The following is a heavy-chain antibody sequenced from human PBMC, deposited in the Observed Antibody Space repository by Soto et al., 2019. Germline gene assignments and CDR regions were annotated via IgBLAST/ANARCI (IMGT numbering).Heavy chain of an antibody. V-gene: IGHV1-69*15. D-gene: IGHD2-15*01. CDR3: EKDGGREGYSGNWFDP. J-gene: IGHJ5*02. CDR2: IIPIFGTR. CDR1: GGTFSNYA. Sequence: QVQLVQSGAEVKKPGSSVKVSCKASGGTFSNYAITWVRQAPGQGLEWLGRIIPIFGTRDYAQKFQGRVTISADESTTTASVELSSMRSDDTAVYYCEKDGGREGYSGNWFDPWGQGTLVTVSS.